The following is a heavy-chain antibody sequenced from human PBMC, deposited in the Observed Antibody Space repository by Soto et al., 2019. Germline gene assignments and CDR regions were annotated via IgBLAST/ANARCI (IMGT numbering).Heavy chain of an antibody. Sequence: EVQLVASGGGLVKPGDSLRLSCAGSGFILRNAYLSWARQAPGKGLEWVGHIKNKIDGGTTDYAAPVKGRFSILRDDXKNTLYXXXXXXXXXXXXXXXXXVXXYGDWGQGTLVTVSS. CDR3: XVXXYGD. CDR2: IKNKIDGGTT. V-gene: IGHV3-15*07. CDR1: GFILRNAY. J-gene: IGHJ4*02. D-gene: IGHD4-17*01.